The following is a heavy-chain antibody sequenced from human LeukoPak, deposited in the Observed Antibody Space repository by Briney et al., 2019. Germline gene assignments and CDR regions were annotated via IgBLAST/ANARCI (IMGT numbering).Heavy chain of an antibody. Sequence: GGSLRLSCAASEFTFSSYSMLWVRQGPGKGLEWVSYISSGSGTIYYAESVKGRFTISRDNRKNSLYLQMNSLRTEDTALYYCAKLAVAATIHDYWGQGTLVTVSS. CDR3: AKLAVAATIHDY. CDR1: EFTFSSYS. V-gene: IGHV3-48*04. CDR2: ISSGSGTI. J-gene: IGHJ4*02. D-gene: IGHD6-19*01.